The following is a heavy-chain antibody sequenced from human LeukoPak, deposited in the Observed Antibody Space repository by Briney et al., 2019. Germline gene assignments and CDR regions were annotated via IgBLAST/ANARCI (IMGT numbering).Heavy chain of an antibody. CDR3: AKDMALVVVTDNGMDV. J-gene: IGHJ6*02. Sequence: GGSLRLSCAASGFTFSSYGMHWVRQAPGKGLEWVAVISYDGSNKYYADSVKGRFTISRDNSKNTLYLQMNSLRAEDTAVYYCAKDMALVVVTDNGMDVWGQGTTVTVSS. D-gene: IGHD2-21*02. CDR2: ISYDGSNK. V-gene: IGHV3-30*18. CDR1: GFTFSSYG.